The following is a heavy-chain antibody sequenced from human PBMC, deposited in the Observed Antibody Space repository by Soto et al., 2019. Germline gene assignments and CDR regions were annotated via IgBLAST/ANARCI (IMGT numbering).Heavy chain of an antibody. V-gene: IGHV3-30-3*01. CDR3: ARDLGGYDSIY. J-gene: IGHJ4*02. CDR1: GFTFSSYA. CDR2: ISYDGSNK. D-gene: IGHD5-12*01. Sequence: GGSLRLSCAASGFTFSSYAMHWVRQAPGKGLEWVAVISYDGSNKYYADSVKGRFTISRDNSKNTLYLQMNSLRAEDTAVYYCARDLGGYDSIYWGQGTLVTVSS.